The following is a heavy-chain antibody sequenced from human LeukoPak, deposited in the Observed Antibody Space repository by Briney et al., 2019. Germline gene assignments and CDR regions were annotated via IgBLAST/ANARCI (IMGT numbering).Heavy chain of an antibody. J-gene: IGHJ4*02. CDR1: GFTFVSSW. Sequence: GGSLRLSCAVSGFTFVSSWMAWVRRAPGKGLEWVANINQDEREEFYVDSVKGRFTISRDNAKNSLDLQMNSLRAEDTAVYYCARDVGGGYFDYWGQGALVTVSS. V-gene: IGHV3-7*03. CDR2: INQDEREE. CDR3: ARDVGGGYFDY. D-gene: IGHD2-15*01.